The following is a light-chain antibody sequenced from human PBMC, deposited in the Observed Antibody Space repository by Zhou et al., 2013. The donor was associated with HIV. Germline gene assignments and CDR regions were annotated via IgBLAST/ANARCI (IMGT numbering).Light chain of an antibody. CDR1: QTISSTF. V-gene: IGKV3-20*01. J-gene: IGKJ2*01. CDR2: GGS. CDR3: QQYSVWPPYT. Sequence: EIVLTQSPGTLSLSPGERATLSCRASQTISSTFLVWYQQKPGQPPRLLIYGGSTRATGIPDRFSGSGSGTEFTLTISSLQTEDFATYFCQQYSVWPPYTFGQGTKLEIK.